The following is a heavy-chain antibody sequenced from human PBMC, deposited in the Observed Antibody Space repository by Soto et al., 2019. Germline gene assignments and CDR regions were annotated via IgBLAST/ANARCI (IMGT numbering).Heavy chain of an antibody. D-gene: IGHD3-10*01. CDR3: VITYCYSSGRQREMNWFDP. Sequence: QVQLQQWGAGLLKPSETLSLTCAVDGGSFSGYYYNWIRQPPGKGLEWIGEINHGGGANYNPSLMSRVTLAVDTSKNLTALNLRSVSAADTAVYYCVITYCYSSGRQREMNWFDPWGQGTLFTVSS. J-gene: IGHJ5*02. CDR2: INHGGGA. CDR1: GGSFSGYY. V-gene: IGHV4-34*02.